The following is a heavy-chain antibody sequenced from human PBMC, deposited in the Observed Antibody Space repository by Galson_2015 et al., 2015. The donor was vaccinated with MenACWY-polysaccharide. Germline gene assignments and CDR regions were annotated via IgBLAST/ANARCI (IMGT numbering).Heavy chain of an antibody. D-gene: IGHD3-9*01. CDR3: AKDYASFGWPTFDS. V-gene: IGHV3-23*01. Sequence: SLRLSCAASGFAVSSRAMSWVRQAPGKAPEWIAAITNNAGKTYYAHSVMGRFTISRDSSSNAVSLQMNSLRVEDTALYFCAKDYASFGWPTFDSWGPGTLVTVSS. CDR2: ITNNAGKT. J-gene: IGHJ4*02. CDR1: GFAVSSRA.